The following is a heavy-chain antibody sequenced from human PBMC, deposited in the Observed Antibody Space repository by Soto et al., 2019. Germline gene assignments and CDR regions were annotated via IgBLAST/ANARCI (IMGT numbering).Heavy chain of an antibody. CDR2: ISSSSSTI. CDR3: ARDRIVVVPAAAYYYMDV. D-gene: IGHD2-2*01. CDR1: GFTFSSYS. Sequence: GGSLRLSCAASGFTFSSYSMNWVRQAPGKGLEWVSYISSSSSTIYYADSVKGRFTISRDNAKNSLYLQMNSLRAEDTAVYYCARDRIVVVPAAAYYYMDVWGKGTTVTVSS. J-gene: IGHJ6*03. V-gene: IGHV3-48*01.